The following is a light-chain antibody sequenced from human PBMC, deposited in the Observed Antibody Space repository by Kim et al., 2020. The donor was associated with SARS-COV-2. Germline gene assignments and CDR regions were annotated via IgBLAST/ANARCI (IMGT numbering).Light chain of an antibody. CDR3: HQYDGIPET. CDR1: QSVSNNK. CDR2: GAS. Sequence: YPRKKAPPSCRASQSVSNNKLAWYQQKPGQAPRLLIYGASRRAIGIPDRFSGSGSGTDFTLTISRLEPEDFAVYYCHQYDGIPETFGQGTKVDIK. J-gene: IGKJ1*01. V-gene: IGKV3-20*01.